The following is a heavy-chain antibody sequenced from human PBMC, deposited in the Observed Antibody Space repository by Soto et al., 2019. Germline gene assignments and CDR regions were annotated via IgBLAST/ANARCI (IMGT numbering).Heavy chain of an antibody. CDR2: IYYSGST. D-gene: IGHD4-17*01. CDR3: ASHDYAHYGIDV. V-gene: IGHV4-30-4*01. J-gene: IGHJ6*02. Sequence: QVQLQEPGPGLVKPSQTLSLTCTVSGGSISSGDYYWSWIRQPPGKGLEWIRYIYYSGSTYYNPSLMSRVTISVDTSKNQFSLKLSSVTAADTAVYYCASHDYAHYGIDVWGQGTTVTVSS. CDR1: GGSISSGDYY.